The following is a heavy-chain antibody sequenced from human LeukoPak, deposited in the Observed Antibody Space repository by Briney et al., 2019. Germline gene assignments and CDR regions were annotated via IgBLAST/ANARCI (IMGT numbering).Heavy chain of an antibody. J-gene: IGHJ4*02. Sequence: GSLRLSCAASGFTFSSYGMHWVRQAPGKGLEGVAFIRYDGSNKYYADSVKGRFTISRDNSKNTLYLQMNSLRAEDTAVYYCAKDTHYYDSSGVDYWGQGTLVTVSS. CDR3: AKDTHYYDSSGVDY. CDR2: IRYDGSNK. CDR1: GFTFSSYG. D-gene: IGHD3-22*01. V-gene: IGHV3-30*02.